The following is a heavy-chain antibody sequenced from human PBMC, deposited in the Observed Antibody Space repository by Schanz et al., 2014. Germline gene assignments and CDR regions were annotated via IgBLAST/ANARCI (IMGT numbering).Heavy chain of an antibody. CDR1: GGTFSSFA. D-gene: IGHD3-22*01. CDR3: ARAGQDYSDSSGYATYYFGN. J-gene: IGHJ4*02. CDR2: IIPILDIT. V-gene: IGHV1-69*04. Sequence: QVQLVQSGAEVKKPGSSVKVSCKASGGTFSSFAIFWVRQAPGQGLEWMGTIIPILDITNYAQKFQGRVTITADKSTSTAYMELSNLRSEDTAVYYCARAGQDYSDSSGYATYYFGNWGQGTQVIVSS.